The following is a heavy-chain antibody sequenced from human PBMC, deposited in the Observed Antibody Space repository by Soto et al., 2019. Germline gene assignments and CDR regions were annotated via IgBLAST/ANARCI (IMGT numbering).Heavy chain of an antibody. Sequence: SETLSLTCAVYGGSFSGYYLSWIRQPPGKGLEWIGEINHSGSTNHNPSLKSRVTISVDTSRNQFSLKMSSMTAADTAVYYCERFLDPGTTSAAVDYWGQGTLVTVS. CDR3: ERFLDPGTTSAAVDY. D-gene: IGHD1-7*01. V-gene: IGHV4-34*01. CDR2: INHSGST. J-gene: IGHJ4*02. CDR1: GGSFSGYY.